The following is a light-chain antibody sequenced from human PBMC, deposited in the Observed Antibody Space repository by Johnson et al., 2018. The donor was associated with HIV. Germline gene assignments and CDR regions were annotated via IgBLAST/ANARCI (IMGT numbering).Light chain of an antibody. CDR2: DNN. CDR1: SSNIGDNS. J-gene: IGLJ1*01. CDR3: GTWDSSLSNFV. V-gene: IGLV1-51*01. Sequence: QSVLTQPPSVSAAPRQKVTISCSGSSSNIGDNSVSWYQQLPGTAPKLLIYDNNKRPSGIPDRFSGSKCGTSATLGITGLQTGDEADYYCGTWDSSLSNFVFGIGTKVSVL.